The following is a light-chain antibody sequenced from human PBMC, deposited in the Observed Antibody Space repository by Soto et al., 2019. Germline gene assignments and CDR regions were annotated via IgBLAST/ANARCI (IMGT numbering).Light chain of an antibody. CDR1: DIGSKS. CDR3: QVWDTSSDHLYV. V-gene: IGLV3-21*02. Sequence: SYELTQTPPVSVAPGQTARITCGGNDIGSKSVHWYQQRPGQAPVLVVYDDSDRPSGIPDRFSGSKSENMATLTISRVEAGDEADYYCQVWDTSSDHLYVFGSGTKVTVL. CDR2: DDS. J-gene: IGLJ1*01.